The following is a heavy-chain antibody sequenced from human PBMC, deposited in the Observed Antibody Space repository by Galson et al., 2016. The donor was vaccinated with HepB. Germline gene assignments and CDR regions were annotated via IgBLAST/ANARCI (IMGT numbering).Heavy chain of an antibody. Sequence: SVKVSCKASGGTFSGHAISWVRQAPGQGLEWMGGIIPIFGAATYAQKFQGRVTITADDSTGTAYMELGSLRSEDTAIYYCARDTEAGTSCHEGGCWFDPWGQGTLVIVSS. CDR1: GGTFSGHA. V-gene: IGHV1-69*13. CDR2: IIPIFGAA. D-gene: IGHD2-2*01. CDR3: ARDTEAGTSCHEGGCWFDP. J-gene: IGHJ5*02.